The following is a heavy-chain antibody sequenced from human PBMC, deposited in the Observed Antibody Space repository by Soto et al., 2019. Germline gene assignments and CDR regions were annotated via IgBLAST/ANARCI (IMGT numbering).Heavy chain of an antibody. Sequence: QVQLVQSGAEVKKPGASVKVSCKASGYTFTSYDINWVRQATGQGLEWMGWMNPNSGNTGYAQKFQGRITMTRNTSITTAYMELSSLRSEDTAVYYCARGPYYYYHMDVWGKGTTVTVSS. V-gene: IGHV1-8*02. CDR1: GYTFTSYD. CDR3: ARGPYYYYHMDV. CDR2: MNPNSGNT. J-gene: IGHJ6*03.